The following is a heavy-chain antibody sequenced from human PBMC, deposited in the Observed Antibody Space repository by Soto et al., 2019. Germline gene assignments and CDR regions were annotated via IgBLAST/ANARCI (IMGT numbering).Heavy chain of an antibody. D-gene: IGHD3-3*01. CDR2: INSEGRRT. J-gene: IGHJ2*01. CDR1: GFSFSRYS. V-gene: IGHV3-74*01. Sequence: EVQLVESGGGLVRPGGSLRVSCAASGFSFSRYSMHWVRQSPGTGLVWVSRINSEGRRTHYADSVRGRFTISRDNAKNTLYLQMNSLRDEDTAEYYCARDSESGYDFWSGTPIGYFDLWGRGTLVTVSS. CDR3: ARDSESGYDFWSGTPIGYFDL.